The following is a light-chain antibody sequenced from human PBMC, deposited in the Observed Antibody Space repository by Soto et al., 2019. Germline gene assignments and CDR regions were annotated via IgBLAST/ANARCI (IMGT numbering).Light chain of an antibody. CDR1: QSISNTY. CDR3: HQDYDLPLT. CDR2: GAS. J-gene: IGKJ4*01. Sequence: EIVMTQSPGTLSLSPGGRATLSCRASQSISNTYLSWYQQKPGQATRLLIYGASTRATGIPARFSGSGSGTDFTLTISSLQPEDFAVYYCHQDYDLPLTFGGGTRVVIK. V-gene: IGKV3D-7*01.